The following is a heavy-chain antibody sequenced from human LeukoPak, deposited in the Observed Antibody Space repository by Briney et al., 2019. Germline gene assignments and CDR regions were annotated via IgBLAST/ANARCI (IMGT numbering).Heavy chain of an antibody. J-gene: IGHJ4*02. Sequence: SETLSLTCTVSGGSISSYYWSWIRQPAGKGLEWIGRIYTSGSTNYNPSLKSRVTMSVDTSKNQISLKLSSVTAADTAVYYCAREGYYDSSGYPDYWGQGTLVTVSS. CDR3: AREGYYDSSGYPDY. V-gene: IGHV4-4*07. CDR2: IYTSGST. CDR1: GGSISSYY. D-gene: IGHD3-22*01.